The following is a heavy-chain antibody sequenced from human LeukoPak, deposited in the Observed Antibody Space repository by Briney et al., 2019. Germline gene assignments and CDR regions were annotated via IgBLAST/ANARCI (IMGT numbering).Heavy chain of an antibody. J-gene: IGHJ6*03. V-gene: IGHV1-2*02. Sequence: ASVNVSCKASGYTFIDYYVHWVRQAPGQGLECMGWINPKSGDTNYAQKFEGRVTMTRDTSISTAYMELSGLRSDDTAVYYCARGPSGYDSVDVWGKGTTVIVSS. CDR1: GYTFIDYY. CDR2: INPKSGDT. D-gene: IGHD1-26*01. CDR3: ARGPSGYDSVDV.